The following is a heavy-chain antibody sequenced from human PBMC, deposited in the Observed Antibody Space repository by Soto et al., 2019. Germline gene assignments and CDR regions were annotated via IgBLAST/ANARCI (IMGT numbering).Heavy chain of an antibody. D-gene: IGHD3-22*01. CDR1: GFTFSNYG. J-gene: IGHJ4*02. Sequence: QVHLVESGGGVVQPGRSLRLSCEASGFTFSNYGTHWVRQAPGEGLEWVAHISYDGSNEHYTDSVKGRFTISRDNSNNLVYLHMNSLSLEDAAVYHCAKDTYFRDSSGYYVFDYWGQGTLVTVSS. CDR3: AKDTYFRDSSGYYVFDY. V-gene: IGHV3-30*18. CDR2: ISYDGSNE.